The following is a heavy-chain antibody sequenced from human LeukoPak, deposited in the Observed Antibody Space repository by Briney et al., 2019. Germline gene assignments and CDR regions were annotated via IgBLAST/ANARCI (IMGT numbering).Heavy chain of an antibody. J-gene: IGHJ4*02. CDR2: INPSGGST. CDR1: GYTFTSYY. Sequence: ASVKASCKASGYTFTSYYMHCVRQSPGQRLEWMGIINPSGGSTSYAQKFQGRVTMPRDMSTSTVYMELSSLRSEDTPVYYCAREPSPKNYFDYWGQGTLVTVSS. CDR3: AREPSPKNYFDY. V-gene: IGHV1-46*01.